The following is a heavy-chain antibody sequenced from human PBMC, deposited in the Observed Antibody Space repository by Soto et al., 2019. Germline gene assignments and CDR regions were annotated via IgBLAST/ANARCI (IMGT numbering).Heavy chain of an antibody. D-gene: IGHD3-3*01. J-gene: IGHJ6*02. Sequence: GGSLRLSCAASGFTFSSYGMHWVRQAPGKGLEWVAVISYDGSNKYYADSVKGRFTISRDNSKNTLYLQMNSLRAEDTAVYYCARDDYDFWSGYYRGGYYYYYGMDVWGQGTTVTVSS. V-gene: IGHV3-30*03. CDR2: ISYDGSNK. CDR1: GFTFSSYG. CDR3: ARDDYDFWSGYYRGGYYYYYGMDV.